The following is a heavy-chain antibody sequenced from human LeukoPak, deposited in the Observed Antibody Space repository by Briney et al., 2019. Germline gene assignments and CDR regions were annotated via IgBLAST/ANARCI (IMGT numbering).Heavy chain of an antibody. V-gene: IGHV4-31*11. CDR2: MYYSGTT. Sequence: TLSLTCAVSGGSISSGGYYWSWIRQHPGKGLEWVGYMYYSGTTYYNPSLNSRATISVDTSKNQFSLKLSSVTAADTAVYYCARARYSYGWVDYWGQGTLVTVSS. J-gene: IGHJ4*02. CDR1: GGSISSGGYY. D-gene: IGHD5-18*01. CDR3: ARARYSYGWVDY.